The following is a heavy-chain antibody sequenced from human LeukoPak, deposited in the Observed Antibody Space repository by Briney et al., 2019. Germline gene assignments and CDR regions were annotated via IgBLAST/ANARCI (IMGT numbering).Heavy chain of an antibody. Sequence: ASVKVSCKASGYTFTGYYMHWVRQAPGQGLEWLGWINLRNGGTRYAQKLQGRVTLTGDSSINTAYMDMSGLRSDDAAVYFCARDWSGYDPIGFFDYWGQGTLVTVSS. CDR1: GYTFTGYY. J-gene: IGHJ4*02. CDR2: INLRNGGT. D-gene: IGHD5-12*01. CDR3: ARDWSGYDPIGFFDY. V-gene: IGHV1-2*02.